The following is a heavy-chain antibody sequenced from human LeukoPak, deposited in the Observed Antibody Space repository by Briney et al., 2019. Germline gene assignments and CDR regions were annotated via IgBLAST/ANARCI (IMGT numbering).Heavy chain of an antibody. D-gene: IGHD3-10*01. Sequence: SETLSLTCAVYGGSFSGYYWSWIRQPPGKGLEWIGEINHSGSPNYNPSLKSRVTISIDTSKNQFSLKLIPVTAADTAVYYCARDLSDYYGSGSYRPIDAFDIWGQGTMVTVSS. CDR2: INHSGSP. J-gene: IGHJ3*02. CDR1: GGSFSGYY. V-gene: IGHV4-34*01. CDR3: ARDLSDYYGSGSYRPIDAFDI.